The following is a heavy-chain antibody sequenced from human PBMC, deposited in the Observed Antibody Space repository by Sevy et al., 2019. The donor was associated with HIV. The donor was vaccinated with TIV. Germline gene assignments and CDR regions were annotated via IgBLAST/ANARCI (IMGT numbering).Heavy chain of an antibody. Sequence: GGSLRLSCTASGFTFSNFGIHWVRQAPGKGLEWVTLMWYDGNNKYYADAGKGRFTISRDNSKNTVYLQMNNLSAEDTAVYYCARGPSLIVAGAAGYLDYWGQGTLVTVSS. CDR2: MWYDGNNK. V-gene: IGHV3-33*08. D-gene: IGHD2-21*01. CDR3: ARGPSLIVAGAAGYLDY. CDR1: GFTFSNFG. J-gene: IGHJ4*02.